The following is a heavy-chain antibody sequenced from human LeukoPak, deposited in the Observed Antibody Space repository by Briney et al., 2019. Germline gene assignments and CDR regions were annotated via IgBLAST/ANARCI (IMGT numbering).Heavy chain of an antibody. V-gene: IGHV3-23*01. CDR3: AKDAPSSWTNFDY. Sequence: GGSLRLSCAASGFTFRRFAMSWVRQAPGEGREWVSAISDGGGSTYYADSVKGRFTISRDNSKHTLYLQINSLRAEDTAIYYCAKDAPSSWTNFDYWGQGTLVTVSS. CDR1: GFTFRRFA. J-gene: IGHJ4*02. D-gene: IGHD6-13*01. CDR2: ISDGGGST.